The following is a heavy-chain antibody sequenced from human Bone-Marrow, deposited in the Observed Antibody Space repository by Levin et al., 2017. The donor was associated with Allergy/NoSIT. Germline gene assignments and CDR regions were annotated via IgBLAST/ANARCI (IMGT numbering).Heavy chain of an antibody. Sequence: PSQTLSLTCTVSGVSTPSDFWSWIRQPPGKGLEWIGYLSYGDSIKYNPSLESRVTISVDTSKYQFSLKMTSVTAADTAVYYCARGRDGSRWVGPYYFDSWGQGNLVIVSS. D-gene: IGHD5-24*01. CDR1: GVSTPSDF. CDR3: ARGRDGSRWVGPYYFDS. CDR2: LSYGDSI. V-gene: IGHV4-59*01. J-gene: IGHJ4*02.